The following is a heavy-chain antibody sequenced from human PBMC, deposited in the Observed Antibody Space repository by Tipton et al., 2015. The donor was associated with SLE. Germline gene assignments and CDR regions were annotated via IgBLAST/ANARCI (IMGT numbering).Heavy chain of an antibody. J-gene: IGHJ3*02. CDR1: GGSISSYY. CDR3: ARDYSGSYLDI. Sequence: SLTCTVSGGSISSYYWSWIRQPPGKGLEWIGYIYYSGSTNYNPSLKSRVTISVDTSKNQFSLKLSSVTAADTAVYYRARDYSGSYLDIWGQGTMVTVSS. V-gene: IGHV4-59*01. CDR2: IYYSGST. D-gene: IGHD1-26*01.